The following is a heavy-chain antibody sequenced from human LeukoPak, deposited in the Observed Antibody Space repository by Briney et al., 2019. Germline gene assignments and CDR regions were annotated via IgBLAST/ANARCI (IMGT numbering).Heavy chain of an antibody. CDR3: AREVGGDGGLSHY. CDR1: GYTFTSYY. D-gene: IGHD1-26*01. Sequence: ASVQVSCKASGYTFTSYYMHWVRQAPGQGLEWMGWINPNSGGTNYAQKFQGRVTMTRDTSISTAYMELSRLRSDDTAVYYCAREVGGDGGLSHYWGQGTLVTVSS. V-gene: IGHV1-2*02. J-gene: IGHJ4*02. CDR2: INPNSGGT.